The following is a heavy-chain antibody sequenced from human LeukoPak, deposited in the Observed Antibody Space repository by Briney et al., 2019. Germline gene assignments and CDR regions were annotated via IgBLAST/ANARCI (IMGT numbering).Heavy chain of an antibody. J-gene: IGHJ3*02. Sequence: SETLSLTCTVSGYSISSGYYWGWIRQPPGRELEWIASIYYRGSTHYNPSLASLKSRVTISGDTSKNQFSLTLSSVTAADTAVYYCARDGAVLTGYGAFDMWGQGTMVTVSS. CDR1: GYSISSGYY. CDR2: IYYRGST. V-gene: IGHV4-38-2*02. CDR3: ARDGAVLTGYGAFDM. D-gene: IGHD3-9*01.